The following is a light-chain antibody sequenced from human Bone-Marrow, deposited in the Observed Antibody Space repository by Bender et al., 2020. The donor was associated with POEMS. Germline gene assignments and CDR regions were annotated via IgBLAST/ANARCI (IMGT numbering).Light chain of an antibody. J-gene: IGLJ1*01. V-gene: IGLV2-18*02. CDR2: EVN. CDR3: SSFTSNHIYV. CDR1: SSDVGRYNR. Sequence: QSALTQPPSVSGSPGQSVTISCTGTSSDVGRYNRVSWYQQPPGTAPKLMIYEVNNRPSGVPDRFSGSKSGNTASLTISGLQAEDEADYYCSSFTSNHIYVFGSGTKVTVL.